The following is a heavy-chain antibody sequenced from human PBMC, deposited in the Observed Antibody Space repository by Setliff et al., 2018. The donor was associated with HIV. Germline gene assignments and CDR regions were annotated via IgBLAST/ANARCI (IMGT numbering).Heavy chain of an antibody. J-gene: IGHJ3*01. CDR2: INHSGSP. D-gene: IGHD1-26*01. CDR1: VGPFSAYY. V-gene: IGHV4-34*01. CDR3: ARVRVGATDFAFDV. Sequence: ASETLSLTCAVYVGPFSAYYWSWIRQSPGKGLEWIGEINHSGSPNYTPSLKSRVTISADTSKNQFSLKLTSVTAADTAVYYCARVRVGATDFAFDVWGRGTMVTVS.